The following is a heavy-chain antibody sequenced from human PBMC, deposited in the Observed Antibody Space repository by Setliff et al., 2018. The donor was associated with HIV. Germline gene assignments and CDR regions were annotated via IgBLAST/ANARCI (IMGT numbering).Heavy chain of an antibody. CDR2: IYTSGST. Sequence: PSETLSLTCTVSGGSISSYYWSWIRQPAGKGLEWIGRIYTSGSTTYNPSLKSRVAISVDTSKSQFSLNLSSLTAADTAVYYCEVAGQWGQGTLVTVSS. CDR1: GGSISSYY. J-gene: IGHJ4*02. D-gene: IGHD6-19*01. V-gene: IGHV4-4*07. CDR3: EVAGQ.